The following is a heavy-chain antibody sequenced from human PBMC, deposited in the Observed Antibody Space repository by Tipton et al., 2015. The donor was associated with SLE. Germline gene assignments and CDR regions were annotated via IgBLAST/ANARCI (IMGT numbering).Heavy chain of an antibody. J-gene: IGHJ3*02. V-gene: IGHV4-59*08. CDR3: ARRMISFGVVTPPYAFDI. CDR2: IYYSGST. Sequence: TLSLTCTVSGGSISSYYWSWIRQPPGKGLEWIGYIYYSGSTNYNPSLKSRVTISVDTSKNQFSLKLSSVTAADTAVYYCARRMISFGVVTPPYAFDIWCQGTMVAVSS. D-gene: IGHD3-16*01. CDR1: GGSISSYY.